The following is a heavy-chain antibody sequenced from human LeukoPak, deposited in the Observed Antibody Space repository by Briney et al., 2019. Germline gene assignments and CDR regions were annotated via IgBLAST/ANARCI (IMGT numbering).Heavy chain of an antibody. CDR2: ISSSSSYI. V-gene: IGHV3-21*01. CDR1: GFTFISYS. J-gene: IGHJ3*02. D-gene: IGHD6-19*01. CDR3: AGVYGFLAVAGRSAFDI. Sequence: GGSLRLSCAASGFTFISYSMNWVRQAPGKGLEWVSFISSSSSYIYYADSVKGRFTISRDNAKNTLYLQMKSLRGEDTAVYYCAGVYGFLAVAGRSAFDIWGQGTMVTVSS.